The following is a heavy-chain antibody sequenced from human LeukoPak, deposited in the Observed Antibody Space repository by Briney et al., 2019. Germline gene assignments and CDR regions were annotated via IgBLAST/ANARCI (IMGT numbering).Heavy chain of an antibody. V-gene: IGHV3-48*02. CDR3: VRDPDALDF. Sequence: GGSLRLSCAASGITFSSFSMNWVRQAPGKGLEWVAYIRSSGSPIYYADSVKGRFTISRDNAKNSLYLQMNSLRDEDTAVYYCVRDPDALDFWGQGTPVTVSS. CDR1: GITFSSFS. CDR2: IRSSGSPI. J-gene: IGHJ4*02.